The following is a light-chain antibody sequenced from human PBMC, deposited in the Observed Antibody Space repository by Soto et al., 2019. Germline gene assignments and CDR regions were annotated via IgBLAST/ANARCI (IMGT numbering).Light chain of an antibody. CDR2: EDN. J-gene: IGLJ2*01. Sequence: NFMLTQPHSVSGSPGKTVTISCTGSGGSLASNYVQWYQQRPGRAPTTVIYEDNDRPSGVPNRFSGSVDISSNSAFLTISGLTTEDEAVYYCQSVDSSDQGFFGGGTKLTVL. CDR3: QSVDSSDQGF. V-gene: IGLV6-57*02. CDR1: GGSLASNY.